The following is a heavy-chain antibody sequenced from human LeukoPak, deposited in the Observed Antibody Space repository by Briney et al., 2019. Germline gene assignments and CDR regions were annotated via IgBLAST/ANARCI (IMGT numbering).Heavy chain of an antibody. CDR3: AKVPRDGYNFLDY. CDR1: GFTFSNYA. J-gene: IGHJ4*02. V-gene: IGHV3-23*01. CDR2: ISGSGDAT. Sequence: GSLRLSCAVSGFTFSNYAMAWVRQASGKGLEWVSVISGSGDATYYADSVKGRFTISRDNSKNTLYLQMNSLRAEDTAVYYCAKVPRDGYNFLDYWGQGTLVTVSS. D-gene: IGHD5-24*01.